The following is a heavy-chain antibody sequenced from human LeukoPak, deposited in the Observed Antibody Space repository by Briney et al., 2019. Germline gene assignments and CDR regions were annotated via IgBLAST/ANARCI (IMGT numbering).Heavy chain of an antibody. V-gene: IGHV5-51*01. D-gene: IGHD3-10*01. Sequence: GGSLQISCKGSGYTFTSYWIGWVRRMPGKGLEWMGIIYPGDSDTRYSPSFQGQVTMSVDRSITTTYLQWSSLKASDTAIYYCARKTGGSGTYKGVFDIWGQGTMVTVSS. J-gene: IGHJ3*02. CDR1: GYTFTSYW. CDR2: IYPGDSDT. CDR3: ARKTGGSGTYKGVFDI.